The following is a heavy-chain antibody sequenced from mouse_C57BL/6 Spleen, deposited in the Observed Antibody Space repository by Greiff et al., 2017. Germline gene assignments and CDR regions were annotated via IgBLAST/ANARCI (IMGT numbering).Heavy chain of an antibody. V-gene: IGHV5-17*01. Sequence: EVQGVESGGGLVKPGGSLKLSCAASGFTFSAYGMHWVRQAPERGLEWVAYISSGSSTNYYADTVKGRFTISRDNAKNTLFLQMTSLRSEDTAMYYCARLYYSNFAYWGQGTLVTVSA. CDR1: GFTFSAYG. CDR3: ARLYYSNFAY. CDR2: ISSGSSTN. D-gene: IGHD2-5*01. J-gene: IGHJ3*01.